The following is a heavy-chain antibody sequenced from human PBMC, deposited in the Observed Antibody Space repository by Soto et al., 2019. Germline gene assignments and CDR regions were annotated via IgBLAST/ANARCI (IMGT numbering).Heavy chain of an antibody. D-gene: IGHD3-22*01. CDR1: GYIFTNHY. V-gene: IGHV1-46*01. CDR3: ARADYYDSSGFYYDY. CDR2: INPSGGST. Sequence: QVQLVQSGTEVKKPGASVKVSCKASGYIFTNHYIHWVRQAPGQGLEWMGIINPSGGSTNYLQKFQGRVTMTRDTSTSTVYMELSSLRSEDTAVYFCARADYYDSSGFYYDYWGQGTLVTVSS. J-gene: IGHJ4*02.